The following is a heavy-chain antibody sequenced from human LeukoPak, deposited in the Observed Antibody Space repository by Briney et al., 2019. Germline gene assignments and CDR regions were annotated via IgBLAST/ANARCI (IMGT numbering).Heavy chain of an antibody. CDR3: AKSSGWYGVTDYFDY. Sequence: SGPTLVNPTQTLTLTCTFSGFSLSTSGMRVSWIRQPQGKALEWLARIDWDDDKFYSTSLKTRLTISKDTSKNQVVLTMTNMDPVDTATYYCAKSSGWYGVTDYFDYWGQGTLVTVSS. V-gene: IGHV2-70*04. D-gene: IGHD6-19*01. CDR2: IDWDDDK. J-gene: IGHJ4*02. CDR1: GFSLSTSGMR.